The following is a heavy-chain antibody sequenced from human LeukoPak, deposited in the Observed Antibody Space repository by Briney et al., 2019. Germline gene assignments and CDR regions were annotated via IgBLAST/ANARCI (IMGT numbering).Heavy chain of an antibody. CDR1: GGSISSYY. J-gene: IGHJ4*02. V-gene: IGHV4-4*07. Sequence: PSETLSLTCTVSGGSISSYYWSWIRQPPGKGLEWIGRIYTSGSTNYNPSLKSRVTMSVDTSKNQFSLKLNSVTAADTAVYYCARDTYYYDSSGYYNGRYFDYWGQGTLVTVSS. CDR2: IYTSGST. D-gene: IGHD3-22*01. CDR3: ARDTYYYDSSGYYNGRYFDY.